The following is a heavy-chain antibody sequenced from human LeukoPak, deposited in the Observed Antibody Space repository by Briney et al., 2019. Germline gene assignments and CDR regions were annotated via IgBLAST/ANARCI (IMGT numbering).Heavy chain of an antibody. CDR3: AKDGYYGSGSYFDY. Sequence: PGRSLRLSCAASGFTFDDYTMHWVRQAPGKGLEWVSGISWNSGTIGYADSVEGRFTISRDNAKNSLYLQMNSLRPEDTALYYCAKDGYYGSGSYFDYWGQGTLVTVSS. V-gene: IGHV3-9*01. J-gene: IGHJ4*02. D-gene: IGHD3-10*01. CDR1: GFTFDDYT. CDR2: ISWNSGTI.